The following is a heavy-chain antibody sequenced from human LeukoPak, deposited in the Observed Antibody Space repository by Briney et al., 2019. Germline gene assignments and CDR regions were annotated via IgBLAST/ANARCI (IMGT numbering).Heavy chain of an antibody. CDR3: ARGTGYSYGSLDY. CDR2: IRHDGSNE. J-gene: IGHJ4*02. Sequence: GGSLRLSCAASGFTFSTYGMHWVRQAPGKGLEWVAVIRHDGSNEYYADSVKGRFTISRDNPKNTLYMQLDSLRAEDTAVYYCARGTGYSYGSLDYWGQGTLVTVSS. V-gene: IGHV3-33*01. CDR1: GFTFSTYG. D-gene: IGHD5-18*01.